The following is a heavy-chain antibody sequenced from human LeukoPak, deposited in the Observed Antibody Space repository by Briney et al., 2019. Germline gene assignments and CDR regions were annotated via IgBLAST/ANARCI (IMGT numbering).Heavy chain of an antibody. J-gene: IGHJ6*03. Sequence: ASVKVSRKSSGYTFTRHYLHWVRQAPGQGLEWVGLINPTGTSSWSAQKFQGRVTMTRDTSTSTVYMELSSLRSEDTAVYYCARDHNYYGSGSSYYYYMDVWGKGTTVTISS. V-gene: IGHV1-46*01. CDR3: ARDHNYYGSGSSYYYYMDV. D-gene: IGHD3-10*01. CDR2: INPTGTSS. CDR1: GYTFTRHY.